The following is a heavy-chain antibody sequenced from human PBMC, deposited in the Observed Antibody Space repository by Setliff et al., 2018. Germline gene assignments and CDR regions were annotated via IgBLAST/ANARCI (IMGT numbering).Heavy chain of an antibody. V-gene: IGHV3-7*01. CDR1: GFSFSSFW. J-gene: IGHJ4*02. CDR2: LNQDGSAR. CDR3: AKVKKPLIRGSGFDY. D-gene: IGHD2-8*01. Sequence: RLSCAASGFSFSSFWMSWVRQAPGKGLEYVANLNQDGSARYYVDSVKGRFTISRDNSENTLFLQMTSLRPEDTGIYYCAKVKKPLIRGSGFDYWGRGTLVTVSS.